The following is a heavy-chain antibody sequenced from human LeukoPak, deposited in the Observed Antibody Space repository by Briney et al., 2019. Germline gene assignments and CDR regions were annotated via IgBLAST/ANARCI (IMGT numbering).Heavy chain of an antibody. Sequence: GASVKVSCKASGYTFTGYYMHWVRQAPGQGLERMGWINPNSGGTNYAQKFQGRVTMTRDTSISTAYMELSRLRSDDTAVYYCARLDSSGWYFSLDYWGQGTLVTVSS. V-gene: IGHV1-2*02. J-gene: IGHJ4*02. CDR2: INPNSGGT. CDR1: GYTFTGYY. D-gene: IGHD6-19*01. CDR3: ARLDSSGWYFSLDY.